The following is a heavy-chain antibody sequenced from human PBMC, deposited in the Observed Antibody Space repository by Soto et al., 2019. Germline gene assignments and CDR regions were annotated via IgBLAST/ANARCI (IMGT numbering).Heavy chain of an antibody. J-gene: IGHJ6*02. CDR2: ISGSGGST. V-gene: IGHV3-23*01. Sequence: PGGSLRLSCAASGFTFSSYAMSWVRQAPGEGLEWVSAISGSGGSTYYADSVKGRFTISRDNSKNTLYLQMNSLRAEDTAVYYCAKDRAGYYYGSVGYGTDVWGQGTTVTVSS. CDR3: AKDRAGYYYGSVGYGTDV. CDR1: GFTFSSYA. D-gene: IGHD3-10*01.